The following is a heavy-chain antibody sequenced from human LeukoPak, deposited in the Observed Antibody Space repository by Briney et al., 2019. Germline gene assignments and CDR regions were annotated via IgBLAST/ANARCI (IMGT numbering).Heavy chain of an antibody. J-gene: IGHJ5*02. CDR1: GDSVTSGTFY. D-gene: IGHD3-10*01. V-gene: IGHV4-39*01. Sequence: SETLSLTCTVSGDSVTSGTFYWAWLRQPPGKGLEWIATVYYTGSTYYNPSLKSRVTISMDTSKNQFSLDLRSVVAPDTAVYYCARHSGSGSLSRPFDPWGQGTLVIVSS. CDR2: VYYTGST. CDR3: ARHSGSGSLSRPFDP.